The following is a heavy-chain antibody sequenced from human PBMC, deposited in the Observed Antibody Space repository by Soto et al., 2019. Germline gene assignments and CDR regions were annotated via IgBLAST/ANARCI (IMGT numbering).Heavy chain of an antibody. Sequence: QVQLQASGPGLVKPSGTLSLTCAVSSGSIDTTNWCSWVRKPPGKGLEWIGEIFHSGTTYYNPSLASRVTLSVDTSKNQFSLNLRSVTAADTAVNYCARRTWGMEVWGQATTVTVPS. CDR2: IFHSGTT. V-gene: IGHV4-4*02. CDR3: ARRTWGMEV. CDR1: SGSIDTTNW. J-gene: IGHJ6*02. D-gene: IGHD2-8*01.